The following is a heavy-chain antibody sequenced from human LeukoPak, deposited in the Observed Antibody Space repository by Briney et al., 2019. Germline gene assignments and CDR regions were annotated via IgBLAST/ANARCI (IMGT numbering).Heavy chain of an antibody. CDR3: ARDRGDPDYYFDQ. CDR2: VWYDGSEK. J-gene: IGHJ4*02. D-gene: IGHD7-27*01. Sequence: GGSLRLSCAASGFTFSSYGIHWVRQAPGKGLEWVAVVWYDGSEKYYADSVKGRFTISRDNSKNTLYLQMNSLRAEDTAIYYCARDRGDPDYYFDQWGQGTLVTVSS. V-gene: IGHV3-33*01. CDR1: GFTFSSYG.